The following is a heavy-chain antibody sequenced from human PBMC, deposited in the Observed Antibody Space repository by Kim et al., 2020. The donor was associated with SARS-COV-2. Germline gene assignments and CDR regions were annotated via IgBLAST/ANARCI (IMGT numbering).Heavy chain of an antibody. Sequence: SETLSLTCTVSGGSISSSSYYWGWIRQPPGKGLEWIGSIYYSGSTYYNPSLKSRVTISVDTSKNQFSLKLSSVTAADTAVYYCVSGGRPHLSFDYWGQGTLVTVSS. J-gene: IGHJ4*02. CDR1: GGSISSSSYY. V-gene: IGHV4-39*01. CDR3: VSGGRPHLSFDY. D-gene: IGHD3-16*01. CDR2: IYYSGST.